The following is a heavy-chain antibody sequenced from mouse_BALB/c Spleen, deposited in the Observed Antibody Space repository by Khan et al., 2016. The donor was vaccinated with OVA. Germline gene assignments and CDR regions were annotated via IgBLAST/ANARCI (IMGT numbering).Heavy chain of an antibody. V-gene: IGHV9-1*02. D-gene: IGHD6-2*01. CDR1: GYTFKNYG. J-gene: IGHJ1*01. CDR3: ARISSYWYSDV. CDR2: INTYTGEP. Sequence: QRQGGQSGPELKKPGETVKISCKASGYTFKNYGMNWVEQAPGKGLKWMGWINTYTGEPTYADDFKGRFVFSLETSASTAYLQISNLKNEDMTTYFCARISSYWYSDVWGAGTTVTVSS.